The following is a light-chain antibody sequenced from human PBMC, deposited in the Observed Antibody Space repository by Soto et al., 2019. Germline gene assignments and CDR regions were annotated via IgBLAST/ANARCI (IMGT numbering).Light chain of an antibody. J-gene: IGLJ1*01. CDR2: YDD. CDR1: SSNVGNNG. CDR3: AAWDDSLNGYV. Sequence: QSVLTQPPSVSDAPRQRVTISCSGSSSNVGNNGVNWYQQLPGKAPKLLIYYDDLKPSGVSDRFSGSKSGTSASLAISGLQSEDEADYYCAAWDDSLNGYVFGSGTKLTVL. V-gene: IGLV1-36*01.